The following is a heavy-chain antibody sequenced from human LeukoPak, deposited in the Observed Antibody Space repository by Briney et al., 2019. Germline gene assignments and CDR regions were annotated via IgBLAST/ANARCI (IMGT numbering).Heavy chain of an antibody. Sequence: GGSLRLSCAASGFTFSSYWMSWVRQAPGKGLEWVVSIKQDGSETRYVDSVKGRFTIFRDNTKTSLYLQMNSLRAEDTAVYYCARYGLGDTFDIWGQGTVVTVSS. CDR3: ARYGLGDTFDI. D-gene: IGHD4-17*01. CDR1: GFTFSSYW. CDR2: IKQDGSET. J-gene: IGHJ3*02. V-gene: IGHV3-7*01.